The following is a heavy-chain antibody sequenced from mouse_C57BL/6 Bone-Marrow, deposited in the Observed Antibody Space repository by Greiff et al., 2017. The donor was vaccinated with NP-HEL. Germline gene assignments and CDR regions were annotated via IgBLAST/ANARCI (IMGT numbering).Heavy chain of an antibody. CDR2: IWSDGST. V-gene: IGHV2-6-1*01. CDR3: ARQSYYGSSHYYAMGY. Sequence: QVQLKESGPGLVAPSQSLSITCTVSGFSLTSYGVHWVRQPPGKGLEWLVVIWSDGSTTYNSALKSRLSISKDNSKSKVFLKMNSLQTDDTAMYYCARQSYYGSSHYYAMGYWGQGTSVTVSS. J-gene: IGHJ4*01. CDR1: GFSLTSYG. D-gene: IGHD1-1*01.